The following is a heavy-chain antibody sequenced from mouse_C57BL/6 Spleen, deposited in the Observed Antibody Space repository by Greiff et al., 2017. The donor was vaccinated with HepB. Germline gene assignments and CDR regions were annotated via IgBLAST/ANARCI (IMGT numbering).Heavy chain of an antibody. CDR3: ARGDYYGSSYRYFDV. V-gene: IGHV5-4*03. J-gene: IGHJ1*03. CDR2: ISDGGSYT. CDR1: GFTFSSYA. D-gene: IGHD1-1*01. Sequence: EVKLMDSGGGLVKPGGSLKLSCAASGFTFSSYAMSWVRQTPEKRLEWVATISDGGSYTYYPDNVKGRFTISRDNAKNNLYLQMSHLKSEDTAMYYCARGDYYGSSYRYFDVWGTGTTVTVSS.